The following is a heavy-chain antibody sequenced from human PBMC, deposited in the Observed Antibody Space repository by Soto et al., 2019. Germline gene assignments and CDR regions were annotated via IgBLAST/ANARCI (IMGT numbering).Heavy chain of an antibody. D-gene: IGHD3-3*01. CDR2: ISYDESNR. V-gene: IGHV3-30*18. Sequence: QVQLVESGGGVVQPGRSLRLSCAASGFTFNSYGMHWVRQAPGKGLEWVAVISYDESNRYYADSVKGRFTISRDNSKNTVYLQMNSLRTEDTAVYYCAQDRGFLEWLSSVFDYWGQGTLVTVSS. CDR1: GFTFNSYG. J-gene: IGHJ4*02. CDR3: AQDRGFLEWLSSVFDY.